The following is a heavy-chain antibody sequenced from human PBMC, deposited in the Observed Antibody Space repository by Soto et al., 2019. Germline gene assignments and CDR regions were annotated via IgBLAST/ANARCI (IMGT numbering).Heavy chain of an antibody. V-gene: IGHV1-58*01. J-gene: IGHJ6*02. CDR2: IVVGSGNT. Sequence: ASVKVSCKASGFTFTSSAVQWVRQARGQRLEWIGWIVVGSGNTNYAQKFQERVTITRDMSTSTAYMELSSLRSEDTAVYYCAAGPSIGLITENYYYYYGMDVWGQGTTVTVSS. CDR3: AAGPSIGLITENYYYYYGMDV. CDR1: GFTFTSSA. D-gene: IGHD2-21*01.